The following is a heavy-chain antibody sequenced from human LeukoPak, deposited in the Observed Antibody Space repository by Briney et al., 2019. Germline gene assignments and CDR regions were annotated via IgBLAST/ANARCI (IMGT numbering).Heavy chain of an antibody. Sequence: SVKVSCNASRGTFSSYAISWVRQAPGQGLEWMGGIIPIFGTANYAQKFQGRVTITTDESTSTAYMELSSLRSEDTAVYYCARAGIVGAKKAFDIWGQGTMVTVSS. V-gene: IGHV1-69*05. CDR2: IIPIFGTA. D-gene: IGHD1-26*01. CDR3: ARAGIVGAKKAFDI. CDR1: RGTFSSYA. J-gene: IGHJ3*02.